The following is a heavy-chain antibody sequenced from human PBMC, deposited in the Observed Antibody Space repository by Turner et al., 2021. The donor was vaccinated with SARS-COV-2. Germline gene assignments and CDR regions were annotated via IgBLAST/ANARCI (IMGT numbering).Heavy chain of an antibody. D-gene: IGHD1-1*01. CDR1: GSTFTSNS. V-gene: IGHV3-48*01. CDR2: ISTTSNTI. Sequence: EVQLLESGGGLVQPGGSLRLSCAAYGSTFTSNSMNWVRQAPGKGLEWVSYISTTSNTIYYADSVRGRFTISRDKAKNSLYLQMNSLRAEDTAVYYCARDFSPSQSGNSKDAFDIWGRGTMVTVSS. J-gene: IGHJ3*02. CDR3: ARDFSPSQSGNSKDAFDI.